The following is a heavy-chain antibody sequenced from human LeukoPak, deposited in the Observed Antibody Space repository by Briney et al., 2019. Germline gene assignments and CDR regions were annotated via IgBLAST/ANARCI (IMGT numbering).Heavy chain of an antibody. CDR3: ARAGVGRYCSSTSCHDYYYYGMDV. J-gene: IGHJ6*02. D-gene: IGHD2-2*01. CDR2: INPNSGGT. Sequence: GASVKVSCKASGYTFTDYNIHWVRQAPGQGLEWMGRINPNSGGTNYAQKFQGRVTMTRDTSISTAYMELSRLRSDDTAVYYCARAGVGRYCSSTSCHDYYYYGMDVWGQGTTVTVSS. V-gene: IGHV1-2*06. CDR1: GYTFTDYN.